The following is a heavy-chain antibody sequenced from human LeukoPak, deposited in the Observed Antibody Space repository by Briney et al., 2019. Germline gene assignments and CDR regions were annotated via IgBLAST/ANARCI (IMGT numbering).Heavy chain of an antibody. J-gene: IGHJ6*03. D-gene: IGHD1-26*01. CDR3: ARSSGGMYNYYYMHV. Sequence: PSETLSLTCSVSGASLSSGTYYWNWIPQPPGKGLEWIAYQYDSGSPIYNPSLRSRVTISVDTTRDHFSLKVSSVTAADTAIYYCARSSGGMYNYYYMHVGGKGTTVTVSS. CDR2: QYDSGSP. V-gene: IGHV4-61*01. CDR1: GASLSSGTYY.